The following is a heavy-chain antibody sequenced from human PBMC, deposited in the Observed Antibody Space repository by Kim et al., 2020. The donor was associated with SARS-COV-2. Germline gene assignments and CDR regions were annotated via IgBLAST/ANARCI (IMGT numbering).Heavy chain of an antibody. CDR3: AKVGNSSSWYLAEYFQH. D-gene: IGHD6-13*01. CDR2: IWYDGSNK. J-gene: IGHJ1*01. V-gene: IGHV3-33*06. CDR1: GFTFSSYA. Sequence: GGSLRLSCAASGFTFSSYAMHWVRQAPGKGLEWVAVIWYDGSNKYYADSVKGRFTISRDNSKNTLYLQMNSLRAEDTAVYYCAKVGNSSSWYLAEYFQHWGQGTLVTVSS.